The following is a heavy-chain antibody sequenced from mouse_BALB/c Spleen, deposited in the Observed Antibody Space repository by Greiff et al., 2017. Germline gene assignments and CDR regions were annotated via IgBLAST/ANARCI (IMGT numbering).Heavy chain of an antibody. CDR2: ILPGSGST. J-gene: IGHJ2*01. Sequence: VQLQQSGAELMKPGASVKLSCKATGYTFSSYWIEWVKQRPGHGLDWIGEILPGSGSTNYNEKFKGKATFTADTSSNTAYMQLSSLTSEDSAVYYCARDTTVVPYFDYWGQGTTLTVSS. D-gene: IGHD1-1*01. CDR3: ARDTTVVPYFDY. CDR1: GYTFSSYW. V-gene: IGHV1-9*01.